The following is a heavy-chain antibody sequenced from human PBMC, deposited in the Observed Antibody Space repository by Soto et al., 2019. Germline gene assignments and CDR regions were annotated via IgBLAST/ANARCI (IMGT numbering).Heavy chain of an antibody. CDR1: GDSISSDY. D-gene: IGHD6-13*01. CDR2: TYYSGLT. J-gene: IGHJ5*02. Sequence: QVQLQESGPGLVKPSETLSLTCTVSGDSISSDYWSWIRQPPGKGLEWIGYTYYSGLTNTNPSLTSRLTISVDTSKNQFSLRLTSVTAADTAVYYCARARGSSQNLDTWGQGTLVTVSS. CDR3: ARARGSSQNLDT. V-gene: IGHV4-59*01.